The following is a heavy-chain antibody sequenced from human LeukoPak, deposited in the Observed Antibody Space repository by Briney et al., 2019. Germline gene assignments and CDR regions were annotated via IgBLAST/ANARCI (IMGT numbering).Heavy chain of an antibody. J-gene: IGHJ4*02. Sequence: GGSLRLSCAAPGFTFSSYAMHWVRQAPGKGLEWVALISYDGSNKYYADSVKGRFTVSRDNSKNTLFLQMNSLRAEDTAVYYCAKVGSYHDFDYWGQGTLVTVSS. CDR1: GFTFSSYA. CDR3: AKVGSYHDFDY. V-gene: IGHV3-30*18. D-gene: IGHD3-16*01. CDR2: ISYDGSNK.